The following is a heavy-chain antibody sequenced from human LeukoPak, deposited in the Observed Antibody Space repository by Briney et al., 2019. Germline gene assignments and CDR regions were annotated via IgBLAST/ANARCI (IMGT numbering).Heavy chain of an antibody. CDR2: ISSSGGTI. CDR1: GFTFSDYY. J-gene: IGHJ6*03. Sequence: GGSLRLSCAASGFTFSDYYMSWIRQAPGKGLEWVSYISSSGGTIYYADSVKGRFTISRDNAKNSLYLQMNSLRAEDTAVYYCARVGYDILTGPGYYYYYYMDAWGKGTTVTVSS. D-gene: IGHD3-9*01. CDR3: ARVGYDILTGPGYYYYYYMDA. V-gene: IGHV3-11*01.